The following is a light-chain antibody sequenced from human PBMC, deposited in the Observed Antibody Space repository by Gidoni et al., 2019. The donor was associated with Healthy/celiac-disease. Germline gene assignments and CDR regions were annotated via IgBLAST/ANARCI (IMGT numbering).Light chain of an antibody. V-gene: IGLV1-40*01. CDR3: QSYDSSLSGSGVV. J-gene: IGLJ2*01. CDR2: GNS. Sequence: QSVLTQPPSVSGAPGQRVTISCTGRSSNIGAGYDVPWYQQLPGTAPNLLIYGNSNRPSGVPDRFSGSKSGTSASLAITGLQAEDEADYYCQSYDSSLSGSGVVFGGGTKLTVL. CDR1: SSNIGAGYD.